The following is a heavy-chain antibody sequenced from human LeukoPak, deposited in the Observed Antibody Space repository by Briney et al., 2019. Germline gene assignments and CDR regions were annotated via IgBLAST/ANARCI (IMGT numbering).Heavy chain of an antibody. CDR2: IIHSGST. Sequence: SETLSLTCAVYGGSFSSYPWTWIRQPPGKGLEWIGQIIHSGSTKYNPSLNGRVTMSVDTSKNQFSLKLTSVTAADTAVYYCARGAPGYWGQGSLATVSS. D-gene: IGHD4/OR15-4a*01. CDR3: ARGAPGY. J-gene: IGHJ4*02. CDR1: GGSFSSYP. V-gene: IGHV4-34*12.